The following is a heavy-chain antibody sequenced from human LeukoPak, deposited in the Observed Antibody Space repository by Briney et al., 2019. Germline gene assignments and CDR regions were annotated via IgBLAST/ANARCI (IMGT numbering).Heavy chain of an antibody. D-gene: IGHD6-13*01. Sequence: AGGSLRLSCAASGFTVSSNYMSWVRQAPGKGLEWVSVIYSGGSTYYADSVKGRFTISRDNSKNTLYLQMNSLRAEDTAVYYCARALRSIAAAAMYYFDYWGQGTLVTVSS. J-gene: IGHJ4*02. CDR3: ARALRSIAAAAMYYFDY. CDR2: IYSGGST. CDR1: GFTVSSNY. V-gene: IGHV3-53*01.